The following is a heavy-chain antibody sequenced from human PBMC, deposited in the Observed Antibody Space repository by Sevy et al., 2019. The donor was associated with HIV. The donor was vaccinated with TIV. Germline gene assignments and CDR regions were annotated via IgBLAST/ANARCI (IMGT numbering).Heavy chain of an antibody. CDR3: ARHGGIAVATLDY. V-gene: IGHV4-39*01. J-gene: IGHJ4*02. CDR1: GGSISSSTYY. D-gene: IGHD6-19*01. CDR2: IYYSGST. Sequence: SETLSLTCTVSGGSISSSTYYWGWIRQPPGKGLAWIAGIYYSGSTYYNVSLQSRVTISVDMSKNQFSLRLSSVTAADTAVYYCARHGGIAVATLDYWGQGTLVTVSS.